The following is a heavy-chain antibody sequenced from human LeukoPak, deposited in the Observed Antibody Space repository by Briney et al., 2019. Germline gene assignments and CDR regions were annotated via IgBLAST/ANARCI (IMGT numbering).Heavy chain of an antibody. CDR1: GGSISSHY. D-gene: IGHD3-22*01. V-gene: IGHV4-4*07. CDR3: ARRGYYDSSGNDAFDI. Sequence: SETLSLTCTVSGGSISSHYWSWIRQPAGKGLEWIGRIYTSGSTGYNPSLKSRVTISLNKSNNQFSLRLTSVTAADTAVYYCARRGYYDSSGNDAFDIWGQGTTVTVSS. J-gene: IGHJ3*02. CDR2: IYTSGST.